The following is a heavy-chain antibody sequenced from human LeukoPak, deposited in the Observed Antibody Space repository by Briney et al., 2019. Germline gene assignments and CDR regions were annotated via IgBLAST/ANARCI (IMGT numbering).Heavy chain of an antibody. Sequence: SETLSLTCAVYGGSFSGYYWSWIRQPPGKGLEWIGEINHSGSTNYNPSLKSRVTISVDTSKNQFSLKLSSVAAAGTAVYYCARGRVEGDIVVVPAATPGYYFDYWGQGTLVTVSS. D-gene: IGHD2-2*01. CDR2: INHSGST. J-gene: IGHJ4*02. V-gene: IGHV4-34*01. CDR1: GGSFSGYY. CDR3: ARGRVEGDIVVVPAATPGYYFDY.